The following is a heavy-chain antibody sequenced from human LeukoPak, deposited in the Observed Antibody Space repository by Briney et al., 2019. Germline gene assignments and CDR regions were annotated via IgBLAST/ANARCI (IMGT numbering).Heavy chain of an antibody. V-gene: IGHV4-4*07. J-gene: IGHJ4*02. Sequence: SETLSLTCTVSGGSISSYYWSWIRQPAGKGLEWIGRIYTSGSTNYNPSLKSRVTMSVDTSKNQFSLKLSSVTAADTAVYYCARDRYYDSSGYYPFDYWGQGTLVTVSS. CDR2: IYTSGST. CDR1: GGSISSYY. D-gene: IGHD3-22*01. CDR3: ARDRYYDSSGYYPFDY.